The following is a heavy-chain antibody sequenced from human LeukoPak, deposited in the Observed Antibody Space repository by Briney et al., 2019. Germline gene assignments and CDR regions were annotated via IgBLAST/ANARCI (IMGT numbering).Heavy chain of an antibody. J-gene: IGHJ4*02. CDR2: IKQDGSEK. CDR1: GFTFTIYW. CDR3: AKDSAKKYDDY. Sequence: GGSLRLSCAASGFTFTIYWMTWVRQAPGKGLEWVANIKQDGSEKYYVDSVKGRFTISRDNAKNSLYLQMNSLRAEDTAVYYCAKDSAKKYDDYWGQGTLVTVSS. D-gene: IGHD2/OR15-2a*01. V-gene: IGHV3-7*03.